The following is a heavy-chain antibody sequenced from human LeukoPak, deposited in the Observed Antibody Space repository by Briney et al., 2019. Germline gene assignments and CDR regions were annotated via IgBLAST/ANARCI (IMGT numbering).Heavy chain of an antibody. J-gene: IGHJ3*02. V-gene: IGHV4-38-2*02. CDR1: GFSISSGYY. CDR3: ASPSTIGYSSAWYVLADAFDI. CDR2: IYHSGST. Sequence: SETLSLTCTVSGFSISSGYYWGWIRQPPGKGLEWIGSIYHSGSTYYNPSLKSRVTIAVDTSKNQFSLKLSSVTAADTAVYYCASPSTIGYSSAWYVLADAFDIWGQGTMVTVSS. D-gene: IGHD6-19*01.